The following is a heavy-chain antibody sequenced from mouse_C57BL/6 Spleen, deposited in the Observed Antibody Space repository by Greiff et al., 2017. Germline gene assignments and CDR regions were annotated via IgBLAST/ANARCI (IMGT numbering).Heavy chain of an antibody. J-gene: IGHJ3*01. CDR1: FSFSTSGMGL. V-gene: IGHV8-2*01. D-gene: IGHD2-1*01. Sequence: VTLQVCGPGILQPSPTLSLACTFSGFSFSTSGMGLSWLRKPPGKALEWLASIWNNDNYYNPSLKGRLTISKATATYQVFLKLTSVDTADSATCYCAWGDYCNFFAYWGQGTLVTVSA. CDR3: WGDYCNFFAY. CDR2: WNNDNY.